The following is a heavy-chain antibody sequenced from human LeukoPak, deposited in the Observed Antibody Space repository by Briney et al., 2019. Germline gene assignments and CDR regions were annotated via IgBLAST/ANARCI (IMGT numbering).Heavy chain of an antibody. CDR1: GGSFSGYY. V-gene: IGHV4-34*01. J-gene: IGHJ6*03. Sequence: PSGTLSLTCAVYGGSFSGYYWSWIRQPPGKGLEWIGEINHSGGTNYNPSLKSRVTISVDTSKNQFSLKLSSVTAADTAVYYCARGRYGAPWYYYYMDVWGKGTTVTVSS. D-gene: IGHD4-17*01. CDR3: ARGRYGAPWYYYYMDV. CDR2: INHSGGT.